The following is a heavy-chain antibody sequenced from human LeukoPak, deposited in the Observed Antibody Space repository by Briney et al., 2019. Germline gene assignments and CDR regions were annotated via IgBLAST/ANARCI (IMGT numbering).Heavy chain of an antibody. CDR2: ISWNSGYI. CDR1: GFTFDNYA. CDR3: AKVRGTYSSGYFFDY. V-gene: IGHV3-9*01. J-gene: IGHJ4*02. Sequence: GGSLRLSCAASGFTFDNYAMHWVRQAPGKGLEWLSIISWNSGYIGYADSVKGRFTISRDNAKKSLDLQMNSLRAEDTAFYYCAKVRGTYSSGYFFDYWGQGTLATVSS. D-gene: IGHD6-19*01.